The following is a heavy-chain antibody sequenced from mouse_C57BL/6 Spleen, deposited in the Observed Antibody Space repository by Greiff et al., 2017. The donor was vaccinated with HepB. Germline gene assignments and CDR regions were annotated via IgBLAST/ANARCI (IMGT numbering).Heavy chain of an antibody. CDR3: ARDYDGFDY. J-gene: IGHJ2*01. CDR1: GYAFSSSW. V-gene: IGHV1-82*01. CDR2: IYPGDGDT. D-gene: IGHD2-4*01. Sequence: VKLMESGPELVKPGASVKISCKASGYAFSSSWMNWVKQRPGKGLEWIGRIYPGDGDTNYNGKFKGKATLTADKSSSTAYMQLSSLTSEDSAVYFCARDYDGFDYWGQGTTLTVSS.